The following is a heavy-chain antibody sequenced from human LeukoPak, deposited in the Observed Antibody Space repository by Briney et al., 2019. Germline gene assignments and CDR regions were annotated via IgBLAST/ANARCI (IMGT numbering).Heavy chain of an antibody. CDR1: GDALGGFD. CDR3: AGDTYGSSYFQY. Sequence: SETLSLPCGVQGDALGGFDWSGLRQSPGKGLEWLGEIDHSGSGNHKATLRSRITLSVDTSKNQLSLNLASVTAADTAKYYCAGDTYGSSYFQYWGQGILVTVPS. V-gene: IGHV4-34*01. CDR2: IDHSGSG. J-gene: IGHJ4*02. D-gene: IGHD6-13*01.